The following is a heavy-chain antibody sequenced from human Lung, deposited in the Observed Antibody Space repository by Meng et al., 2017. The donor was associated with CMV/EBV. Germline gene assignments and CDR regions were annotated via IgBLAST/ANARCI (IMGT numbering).Heavy chain of an antibody. CDR2: ISGSGGST. D-gene: IGHD2-8*02. CDR1: GFTFSSYA. V-gene: IGHV3-23*01. J-gene: IGHJ4*02. CDR3: AKGGWSKPPNWL. Sequence: GESXKISXAASGFTFSSYAMSWVRQAPGKGLEWVSAISGSGGSTYYADSVKGRFTSSRDNSKNTLYLQMNSLRAEDTAVYYCAKGGWSKPPNWLWGQGTXVTVSS.